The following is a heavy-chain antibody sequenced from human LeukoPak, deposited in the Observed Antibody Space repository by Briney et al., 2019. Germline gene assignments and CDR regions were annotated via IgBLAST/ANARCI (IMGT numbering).Heavy chain of an antibody. CDR1: NAFDNYYF. J-gene: IGHJ4*02. D-gene: IGHD2-21*02. V-gene: IGHV4-34*01. Sequence: PSETLSLTCAIYNAFDNYYFMIVRQSPGKGLEWIGETTYRGSPSYNPSLRSRVTISVNAPQRQFSLNMRSVTAADTAVYYCAIYGGDWDFDSWGRGTPITVSS. CDR3: AIYGGDWDFDS. CDR2: TTYRGSP.